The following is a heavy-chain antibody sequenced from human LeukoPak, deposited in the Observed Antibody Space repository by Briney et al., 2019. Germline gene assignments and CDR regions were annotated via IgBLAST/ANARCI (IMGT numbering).Heavy chain of an antibody. V-gene: IGHV1-69*04. CDR3: ARDQGYDFWSGSFEYYYYMDV. D-gene: IGHD3-3*01. Sequence: SVKVSCKASGGTFSSYTISWVRQAPGQGLEWMGRIIPILGIANYAQKFQGRVTITADKSTSTAYMELSSLRSEDTAVYYCARDQGYDFWSGSFEYYYYMDVWGKGTTVTVSS. CDR1: GGTFSSYT. CDR2: IIPILGIA. J-gene: IGHJ6*03.